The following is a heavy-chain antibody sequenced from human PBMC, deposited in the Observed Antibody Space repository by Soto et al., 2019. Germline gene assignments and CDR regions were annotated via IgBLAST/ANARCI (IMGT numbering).Heavy chain of an antibody. V-gene: IGHV3-23*01. J-gene: IGHJ4*02. Sequence: GGSLRLSCAASGFTFSSYAMSWFRQAPGKGLEWVSSISVSGGSTYYADSVKGRFTISRDNSKSTLFLHMNSLRAEATAVYYCARDFCPVPTCYDLWGQGVLVTVSS. CDR3: ARDFCPVPTCYDL. CDR2: ISVSGGST. CDR1: GFTFSSYA. D-gene: IGHD2-2*01.